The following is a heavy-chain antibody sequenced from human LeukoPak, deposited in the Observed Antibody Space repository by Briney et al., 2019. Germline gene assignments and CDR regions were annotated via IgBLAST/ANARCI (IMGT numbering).Heavy chain of an antibody. CDR3: AKWLGGWNYYYGMDV. CDR1: GLTFSSYA. D-gene: IGHD3-10*01. Sequence: GGSLRLSCAASGLTFSSYAMSWVRQAPGKGLEWVSAISGSGGSTYYADSVKGRFTISRDNSKNTLYLQMNSLRAEDTAVYYCAKWLGGWNYYYGMDVWGQGTTVTVSS. CDR2: ISGSGGST. J-gene: IGHJ6*02. V-gene: IGHV3-23*01.